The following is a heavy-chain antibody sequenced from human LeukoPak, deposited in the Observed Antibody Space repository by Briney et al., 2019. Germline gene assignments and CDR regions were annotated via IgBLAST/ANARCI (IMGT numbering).Heavy chain of an antibody. V-gene: IGHV2-5*01. Sequence: GSGPTLVNPTQTLTLTCTFSGFSLSTSGVGVGWIRQPPGKALEWLALIYWNDDKRYSPSLKSRLTITKDTSKNQVVLTMTNMDPVDTATYYCAHNVLRYFDWLMEFRYWGQGTLVTVSS. D-gene: IGHD3-9*01. CDR2: IYWNDDK. CDR3: AHNVLRYFDWLMEFRY. J-gene: IGHJ4*02. CDR1: GFSLSTSGVG.